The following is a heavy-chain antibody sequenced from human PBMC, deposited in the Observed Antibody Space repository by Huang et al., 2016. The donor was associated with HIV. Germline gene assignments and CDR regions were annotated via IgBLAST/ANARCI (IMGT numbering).Heavy chain of an antibody. V-gene: IGHV4-39*01. J-gene: IGHJ2*01. CDR2: LYYTGKL. CDR1: GGSINTGRYY. D-gene: IGHD3-3*01. CDR3: ARNHDFWRGRMFAISYFDV. Sequence: QMRFQESGPGLVKPSGTLSLTCNVSGGSINTGRYYWGWIRQPPGKGLEWVGSLYYTGKLTYDPSLKGRLTSSADTSKNQFALNLSSVTAADTAIYYCARNHDFWRGRMFAISYFDVWGRGTLVTVAS.